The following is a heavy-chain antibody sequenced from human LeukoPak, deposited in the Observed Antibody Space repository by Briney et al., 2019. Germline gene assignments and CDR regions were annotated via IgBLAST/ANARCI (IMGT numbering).Heavy chain of an antibody. V-gene: IGHV4-61*08. CDR1: GGSISSGGYS. CDR2: IYYSGST. Sequence: SETLSLTCAVSGGSISSGGYSWSWIRQPPGKGLEWIGYIYYSGSTNYNPSLKSRVTISVDTSKNQFSLKLSSVTAADTAVYYCARYSGYELFYYYYGMDVWGRGTTVTVSS. CDR3: ARYSGYELFYYYYGMDV. J-gene: IGHJ6*02. D-gene: IGHD5-12*01.